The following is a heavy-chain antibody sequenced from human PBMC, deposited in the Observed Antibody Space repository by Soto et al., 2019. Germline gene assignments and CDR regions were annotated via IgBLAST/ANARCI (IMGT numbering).Heavy chain of an antibody. Sequence: QVQLVESGGGVVQPGRSLRLSCTASGFTFSSYAMHWVRQAPGKGLEWVALISYDGSNKYYADSVKGRFTISRDNSKNTLFLQMDSLRADDTAMYYCARPGSQDTPMIIRTRDFDYWGQGTLVTVSS. CDR2: ISYDGSNK. CDR3: ARPGSQDTPMIIRTRDFDY. V-gene: IGHV3-30-3*01. D-gene: IGHD5-18*01. CDR1: GFTFSSYA. J-gene: IGHJ4*02.